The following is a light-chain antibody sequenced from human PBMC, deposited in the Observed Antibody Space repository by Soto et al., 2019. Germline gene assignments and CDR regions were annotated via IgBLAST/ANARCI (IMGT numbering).Light chain of an antibody. CDR1: QSVSSN. J-gene: IGKJ1*01. CDR3: QQYNNWPQT. CDR2: GAS. V-gene: IGKV3-15*01. Sequence: EIVMTQSPATLSVSPGERATLSCRASQSVSSNLARYQQKPGQAPRLLIYGASTRATGIPARFSGSGSGTEFTITISSLQSEDFAVYYCQQYNNWPQTFGQGTKVEIK.